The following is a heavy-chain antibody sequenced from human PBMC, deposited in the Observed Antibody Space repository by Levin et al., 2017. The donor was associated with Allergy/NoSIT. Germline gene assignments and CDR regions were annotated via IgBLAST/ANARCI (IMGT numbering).Heavy chain of an antibody. CDR1: GFTFDDYA. CDR3: AKDGSSSFSSPFDY. CDR2: ISWNSGSI. V-gene: IGHV3-9*01. Sequence: SLKISCAASGFTFDDYAMHWVRQAPGKGLEWVSGISWNSGSIGYADSVKGRFTISRDNAKNSLYLQMNSLRAEDTALYYCAKDGSSSFSSPFDYWGQGTLVTVSS. D-gene: IGHD6-13*01. J-gene: IGHJ4*02.